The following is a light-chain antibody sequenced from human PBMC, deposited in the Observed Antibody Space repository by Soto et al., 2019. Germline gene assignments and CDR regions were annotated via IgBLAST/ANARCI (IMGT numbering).Light chain of an antibody. J-gene: IGKJ3*01. CDR3: QQRRT. V-gene: IGKV3-11*01. Sequence: IVMTQSPATLSVSPGERATFSCRASQNIYSNIAWYQQRPGQAPRLLIYDASNRATGIPARFSGSGSGTDFTLTISSLEPEDFAVYYCQQRRTFGPGTKVDIK. CDR1: QNIYSN. CDR2: DAS.